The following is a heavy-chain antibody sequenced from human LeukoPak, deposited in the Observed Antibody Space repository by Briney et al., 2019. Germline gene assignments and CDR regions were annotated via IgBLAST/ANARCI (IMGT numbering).Heavy chain of an antibody. CDR3: ARSVVGATRKTYYFDY. J-gene: IGHJ4*02. V-gene: IGHV3-7*01. D-gene: IGHD1-26*01. CDR1: GFTFSSYW. CDR2: IKQDGSEK. Sequence: GGSLRLSCAASGFTFSSYWMSWVRQAPGKGLEWVANIKQDGSEKYYVDSVKGRFTISRDNAKNSLYLQMDSLRAEDTAVYYCARSVVGATRKTYYFDYWGQGTLVTVSS.